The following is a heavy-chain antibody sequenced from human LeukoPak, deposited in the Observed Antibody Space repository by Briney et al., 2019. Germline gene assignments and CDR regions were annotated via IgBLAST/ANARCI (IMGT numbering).Heavy chain of an antibody. CDR1: GYTFTGYY. D-gene: IGHD4-17*01. CDR2: INPNSGGT. V-gene: IGHV1-2*02. Sequence: GASVKVSCKASGYTFTGYYLHWVRQAPGQGLEWVGWINPNSGGTNYAQKFQGRVTITADKSTSTAYMELSSLRSEDTAVYYCARTPLVRTTRPYYYFDYWGQGTLVTVSS. J-gene: IGHJ4*02. CDR3: ARTPLVRTTRPYYYFDY.